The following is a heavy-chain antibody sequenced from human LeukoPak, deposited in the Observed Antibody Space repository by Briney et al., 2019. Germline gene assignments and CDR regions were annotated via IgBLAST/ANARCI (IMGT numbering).Heavy chain of an antibody. CDR3: ARFTPQGYGWGGYNRFDP. Sequence: SETLSLTCSVSGGSISSSTYFWGWIRQPPGKGLEWIASIHYSGSTYSNPSLKSRVTISVDTSKNQFSLNLTSVTAADTAVYYCARFTPQGYGWGGYNRFDPWGQGTLVTVSS. J-gene: IGHJ5*02. CDR1: GGSISSSTYF. V-gene: IGHV4-39*01. D-gene: IGHD3-16*01. CDR2: IHYSGST.